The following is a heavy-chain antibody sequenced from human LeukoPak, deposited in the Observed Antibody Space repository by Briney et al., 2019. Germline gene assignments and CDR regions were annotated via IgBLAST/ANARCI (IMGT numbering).Heavy chain of an antibody. Sequence: GASVKVSCKASGYTFSGDYVQWVRQAPGRGLEWMAWINPNSGVTNYAQKFQGRVAMTGDTSISTAYMELSRLNSDDTAVFYCARDRLAAAGTGGWGQGTLVTVSS. CDR2: INPNSGVT. CDR1: GYTFSGDY. J-gene: IGHJ4*02. V-gene: IGHV1-2*02. D-gene: IGHD6-13*01. CDR3: ARDRLAAAGTGG.